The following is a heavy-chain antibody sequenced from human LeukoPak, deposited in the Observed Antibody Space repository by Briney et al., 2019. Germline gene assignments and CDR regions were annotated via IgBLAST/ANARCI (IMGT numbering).Heavy chain of an antibody. CDR2: ISGSGGST. D-gene: IGHD2-2*01. CDR1: GFTFSSYA. CDR3: AKDPVVVVPAASNWFDP. V-gene: IGHV3-23*01. J-gene: IGHJ5*02. Sequence: PGGSLRLSCAASGFTFSSYAMSWVRQAPGKGLEWVSAISGSGGSTYYADSVKGRFTISRDNSKNTLYLQMNSLRAEDTAVYYCAKDPVVVVPAASNWFDPWGQGTLVTVSS.